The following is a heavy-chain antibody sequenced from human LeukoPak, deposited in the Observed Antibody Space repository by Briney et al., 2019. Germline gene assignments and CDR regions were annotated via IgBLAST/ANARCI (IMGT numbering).Heavy chain of an antibody. CDR3: ARVRFPADC. J-gene: IGHJ4*02. CDR1: GFTFETYW. CDR2: IKHDGREK. Sequence: GGSLRLSCVASGFTFETYWMSWVRQAPGKGLEWLANIKHDGREKYYVDSVKGRFTISRDNAKASVYLHMNSLRVEDTAIYYCARVRFPADCWGQGCLVTVSS. V-gene: IGHV3-7*01. D-gene: IGHD2-2*01.